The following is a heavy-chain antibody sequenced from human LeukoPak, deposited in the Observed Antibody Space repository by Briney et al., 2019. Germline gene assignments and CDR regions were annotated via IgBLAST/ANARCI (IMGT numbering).Heavy chain of an antibody. CDR1: GGTFSRYA. V-gene: IGHV1-69*13. D-gene: IGHD4-23*01. Sequence: SVTVSCKASGGTFSRYAINWVRQPPGQGLEWMGGIIPRCGTANYAQKFQSRVMSTAVEAMSTAYIELSSLRSEDTAVYYCARGWLAETTVVTPYNYWGQGTLVTVSS. CDR2: IIPRCGTA. J-gene: IGHJ4*02. CDR3: ARGWLAETTVVTPYNY.